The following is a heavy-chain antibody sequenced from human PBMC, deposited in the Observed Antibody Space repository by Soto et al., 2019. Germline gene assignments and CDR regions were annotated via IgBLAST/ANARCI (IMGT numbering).Heavy chain of an antibody. CDR1: GFTFSSYA. CDR2: ISYDGSNK. D-gene: IGHD3-9*01. CDR3: ARDWGYDILTGGMDV. Sequence: GGSLRLSCAASGFTFSSYAMRWVRQAPGKGLEWVAVISYDGSNKYYADSVKGRFTISRDNSKNTLYLQMNSLRAEDTAVYYCARDWGYDILTGGMDVWGQGTTVTVSS. J-gene: IGHJ6*02. V-gene: IGHV3-30-3*01.